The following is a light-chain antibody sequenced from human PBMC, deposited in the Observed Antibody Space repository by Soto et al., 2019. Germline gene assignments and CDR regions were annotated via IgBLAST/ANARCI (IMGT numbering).Light chain of an antibody. CDR2: EVS. V-gene: IGLV2-14*03. J-gene: IGLJ1*01. CDR3: GSYTSISTYV. CDR1: SSDLGTYKY. Sequence: QSVLTQPASVSGSPGQSITISCTGTSSDLGTYKYVSWYQQHPGNAPKLMIYEVSHRPSGVSSRFSGSKSGNTASLTISGLQAEDEGDYYCGSYTSISTYVFGTGTKLTVL.